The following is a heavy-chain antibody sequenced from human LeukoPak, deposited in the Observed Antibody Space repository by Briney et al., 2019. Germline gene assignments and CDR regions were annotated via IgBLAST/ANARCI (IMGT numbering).Heavy chain of an antibody. V-gene: IGHV3-33*06. Sequence: PGGSLRLSCAASGFTFSSYGMHWVRQAPGKGLEWVAVIWYDGSNKYYADSVKGRLTISRDNSKNTLYLQMNSLRAEDTAVYYCAKDLLVYSSSLYLQHWGQGTLVTVSS. CDR2: IWYDGSNK. CDR1: GFTFSSYG. D-gene: IGHD6-6*01. CDR3: AKDLLVYSSSLYLQH. J-gene: IGHJ1*01.